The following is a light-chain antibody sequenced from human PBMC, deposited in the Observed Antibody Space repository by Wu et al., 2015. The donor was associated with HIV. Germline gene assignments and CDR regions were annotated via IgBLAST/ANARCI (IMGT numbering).Light chain of an antibody. V-gene: IGKV3-20*01. CDR3: QQSATSPWT. Sequence: EIVLTQSPGTLSLSPGERATLSCRASQSVSSSSLAWYQQKPGQAPRLLIFGASNRASGIPDRFSGSGSGTDFTLIISRLEPADFAVYYCQQSATSPWTFGQGTKGGHQT. CDR2: GAS. CDR1: QSVSSSS. J-gene: IGKJ1*01.